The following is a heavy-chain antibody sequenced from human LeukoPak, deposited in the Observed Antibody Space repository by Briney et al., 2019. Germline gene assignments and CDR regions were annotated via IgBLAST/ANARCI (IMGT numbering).Heavy chain of an antibody. CDR3: ARVLRAVAGPAFDY. Sequence: SETLSLTCPVSGVSITSRSYYWGWIRQPPGKGLEWIGSIYYSGSTYYNPSLKGRVTISVDTSKNQFSLKLSSVTAADTAVYYCARVLRAVAGPAFDYWGQGTLVTVSS. CDR2: IYYSGST. V-gene: IGHV4-39*07. CDR1: GVSITSRSYY. D-gene: IGHD6-19*01. J-gene: IGHJ4*02.